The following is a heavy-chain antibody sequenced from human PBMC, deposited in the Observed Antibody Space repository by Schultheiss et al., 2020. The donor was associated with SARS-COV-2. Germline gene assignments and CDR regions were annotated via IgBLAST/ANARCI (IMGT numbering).Heavy chain of an antibody. CDR2: TYYRSKWYN. D-gene: IGHD2-2*01. J-gene: IGHJ4*02. CDR1: GDSVSSNSAA. CDR3: ARKSTSCYSFDY. V-gene: IGHV6-1*01. Sequence: SETLSLTCAISGDSVSSNSAAWNWIRQSPSRGLEWLGRTYYRSKWYNDYAVSVKSRITINPDTSKNQFSLKLSSVTAADTAVYYCARKSTSCYSFDYWGQGTLVTVSS.